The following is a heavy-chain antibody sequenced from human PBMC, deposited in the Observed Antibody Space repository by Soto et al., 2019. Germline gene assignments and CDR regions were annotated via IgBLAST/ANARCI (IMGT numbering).Heavy chain of an antibody. CDR1: GFTFSSYA. D-gene: IGHD2-15*01. Sequence: GGSLRLSCAASGFTFSSYAMSWVRQAPGKGLEWVSAISGSGGSTYYADSVKGRFTISRDNPKNTLYLQMNSLRAEDTAVYYCAKDPRGYCSGGSCYSNYWGQGTLVTVSS. CDR2: ISGSGGST. CDR3: AKDPRGYCSGGSCYSNY. V-gene: IGHV3-23*01. J-gene: IGHJ4*02.